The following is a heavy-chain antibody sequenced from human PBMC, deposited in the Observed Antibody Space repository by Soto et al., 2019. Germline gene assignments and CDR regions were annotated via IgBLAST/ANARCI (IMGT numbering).Heavy chain of an antibody. CDR1: GYSFTNYW. CDR3: GRREGLVGASQQSFDY. D-gene: IGHD1-26*01. Sequence: PGESLKISCKGSGYSFTNYWIGWVRQMPGKGLEWMGIIYPGDSDTRYSPSFQGQVTISADKSISTAYLQWYSLKSSDTAMYYCGRREGLVGASQQSFDYWGQGTLVTVSS. CDR2: IYPGDSDT. J-gene: IGHJ4*02. V-gene: IGHV5-51*01.